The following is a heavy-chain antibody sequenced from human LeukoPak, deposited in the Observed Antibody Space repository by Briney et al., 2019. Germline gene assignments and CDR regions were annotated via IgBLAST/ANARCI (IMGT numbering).Heavy chain of an antibody. CDR3: ARTYRGDWFDP. J-gene: IGHJ5*02. V-gene: IGHV4-61*02. Sequence: PSQTLSLTCTVTGGSISSGSYYWGWIRQPAGKGLEWIGRIYTSGSTNYNRSLKSRVTISVDTSKNQFSLKLSSVTPADTAVYYCARTYRGDWFDPWGQGTLVTVSS. D-gene: IGHD3-10*01. CDR2: IYTSGST. CDR1: GGSISSGSYY.